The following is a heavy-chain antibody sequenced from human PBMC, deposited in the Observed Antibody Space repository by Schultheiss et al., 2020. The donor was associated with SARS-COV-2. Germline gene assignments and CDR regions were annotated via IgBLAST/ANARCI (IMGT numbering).Heavy chain of an antibody. CDR2: IIPIFGTA. CDR3: ARDLSDFWSGYYGY. D-gene: IGHD3-3*01. J-gene: IGHJ4*02. CDR1: GGTISSYA. Sequence: SVKVSCKASGGTISSYAISWVRQAPGQGLEWMGGIIPIFGTANYAQKFQGRVTITADKSTSTAYMERSSLRSEDTAVYYCARDLSDFWSGYYGYWGQGTLVTVSS. V-gene: IGHV1-69*06.